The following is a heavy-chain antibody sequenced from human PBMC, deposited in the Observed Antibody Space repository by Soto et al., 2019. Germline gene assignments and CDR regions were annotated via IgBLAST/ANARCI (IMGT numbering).Heavy chain of an antibody. Sequence: SETLSLTXXVSXGXXXXXXXXXXXQPPGKGLEWIGXXXYSGSTNHNPSLKSRVTISVDTSKNQFSLKLSSVTAADTAVYYCARGRRGSRGYNWNYVPPDFDYWGQGTLVTVSS. V-gene: IGHV4-59*01. J-gene: IGHJ4*02. CDR2: XXYSGST. D-gene: IGHD1-7*01. CDR1: XGXXXXXX. CDR3: ARGRRGSRGYNWNYVPPDFDY.